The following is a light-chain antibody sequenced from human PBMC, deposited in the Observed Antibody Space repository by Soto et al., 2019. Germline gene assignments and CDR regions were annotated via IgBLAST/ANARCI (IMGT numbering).Light chain of an antibody. J-gene: IGKJ1*01. CDR2: GAS. CDR3: QQYGSSPRT. CDR1: QSVSSSY. V-gene: IGKV3-20*01. Sequence: EIVLTQSPGTLSFSPGERATLSCRASQSVSSSYLAWYQQKPGQAPRLLIYGASSRATGIPDRFSGSGSGTDFTLTISRLEPEDFAVYYCQQYGSSPRTFGQGTKV.